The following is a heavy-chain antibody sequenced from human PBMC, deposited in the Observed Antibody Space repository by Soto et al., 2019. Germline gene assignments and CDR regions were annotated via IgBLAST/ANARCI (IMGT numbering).Heavy chain of an antibody. Sequence: QVQLVESGGGVVKPGRSLRLSCAASGFTFSSYGMHWVRQAPGKGLEWVAVIWYDGSNKYYSDSVKGRFTISRDNSQNTLYLHMNSLRAEDPAVYYCARQYYYDSRGYFPIDSFDIWGQWTMVTVSS. V-gene: IGHV3-33*01. J-gene: IGHJ3*02. CDR2: IWYDGSNK. D-gene: IGHD3-22*01. CDR3: ARQYYYDSRGYFPIDSFDI. CDR1: GFTFSSYG.